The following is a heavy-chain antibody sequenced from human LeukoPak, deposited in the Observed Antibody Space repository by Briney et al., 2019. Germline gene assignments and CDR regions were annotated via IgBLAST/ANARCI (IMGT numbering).Heavy chain of an antibody. J-gene: IGHJ4*02. Sequence: PGGSLRLSCAASGFTFSSSWMHWVRQAPEKGLVWVSRINSDGSSTSYADSVKGRFTISRDNAKNTLFLQMNSLRAEDTAVYYCAKDKLDTAMVVDYWGQGTLVTVSS. D-gene: IGHD5-18*01. V-gene: IGHV3-74*01. CDR2: INSDGSST. CDR1: GFTFSSSW. CDR3: AKDKLDTAMVVDY.